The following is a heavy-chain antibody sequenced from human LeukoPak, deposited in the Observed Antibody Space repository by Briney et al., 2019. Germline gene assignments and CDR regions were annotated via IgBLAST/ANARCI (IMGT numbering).Heavy chain of an antibody. Sequence: GESLKISCKGSGYSFTAYWIAWVRQLPGKGLEWMGIIYPGDSNTRFSPSFQGQVTISADKSISTAYLQWSSLKASDTAMYYCATSNRNGGPFDYWGQGTLVTVSS. J-gene: IGHJ4*02. V-gene: IGHV5-51*01. CDR3: ATSNRNGGPFDY. D-gene: IGHD1-20*01. CDR1: GYSFTAYW. CDR2: IYPGDSNT.